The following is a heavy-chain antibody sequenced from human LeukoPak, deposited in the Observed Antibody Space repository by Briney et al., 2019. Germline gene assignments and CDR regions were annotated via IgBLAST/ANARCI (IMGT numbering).Heavy chain of an antibody. CDR1: GGSISSSSYY. Sequence: SETLTLTCTVSGGSISSSSYYWGWIRQPPGKGLEWIGSIYYSGSTYYNPSLKSRVTISVDTSKNQFSPKLSSVTAADTAVYYCARPLGSQASLNWFDPWGQGTLVTVSS. CDR3: ARPLGSQASLNWFDP. V-gene: IGHV4-39*01. D-gene: IGHD6-13*01. J-gene: IGHJ5*02. CDR2: IYYSGST.